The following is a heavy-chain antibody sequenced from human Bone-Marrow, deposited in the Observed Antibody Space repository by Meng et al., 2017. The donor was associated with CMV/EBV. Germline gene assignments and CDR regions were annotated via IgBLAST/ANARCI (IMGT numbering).Heavy chain of an antibody. CDR1: GGTFSSYA. CDR3: ASFCSSTSCYTLYY. D-gene: IGHD2-2*02. V-gene: IGHV1-69*05. Sequence: SVKVSCKASGGTFSSYAISWVRQAPGQGLEWMGGIIPIFGTANYAQKFQGRVTITTDESTSTAYMELSSLRSEDTAVYYCASFCSSTSCYTLYYWGQGTLVTVSS. CDR2: IIPIFGTA. J-gene: IGHJ4*02.